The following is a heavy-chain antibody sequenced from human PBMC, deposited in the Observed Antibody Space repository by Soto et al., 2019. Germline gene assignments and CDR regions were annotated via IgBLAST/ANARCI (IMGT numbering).Heavy chain of an antibody. CDR1: GLSFSDYY. Sequence: QVELVESGGGLVKPGGSLRLSCAASGLSFSDYYMSWIRQAPGKGLEWIAYITRSSSTIYYADSVKGRFTISRNDAKNSLYLQLDSLRAEDTAVYYCATVFRSSNFNYWGKGTLVTVSS. CDR3: ATVFRSSNFNY. V-gene: IGHV3-11*01. D-gene: IGHD3-10*02. J-gene: IGHJ4*02. CDR2: ITRSSSTI.